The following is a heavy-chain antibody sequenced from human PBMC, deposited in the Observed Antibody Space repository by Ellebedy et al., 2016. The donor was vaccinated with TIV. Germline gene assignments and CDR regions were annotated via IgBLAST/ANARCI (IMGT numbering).Heavy chain of an antibody. D-gene: IGHD5/OR15-5a*01. CDR2: IIPLLDVP. Sequence: SVKVSXXASGGTFNTFVFNWVRQAPGQGLEWMGRIIPLLDVPNYAQKFEGRVTIIADKSTSTAYMDLSSLTSDDTAIYYCARLDRYDAFDIWGQGTMVTVSS. CDR1: GGTFNTFV. CDR3: ARLDRYDAFDI. V-gene: IGHV1-69*04. J-gene: IGHJ3*02.